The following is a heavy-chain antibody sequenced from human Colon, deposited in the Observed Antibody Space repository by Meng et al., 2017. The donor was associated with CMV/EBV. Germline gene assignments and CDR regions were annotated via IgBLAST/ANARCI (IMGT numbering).Heavy chain of an antibody. Sequence: GESLKISCADSAFTFRSYWMSWVRQAPGKGLDWVAVISGDGERAWYGDSVKGRSTISRDNSNNTLYVQINSLRLEDTAVYYCARGQTGLYFDYWGQGTLVTVSS. V-gene: IGHV3-30*03. CDR3: ARGQTGLYFDY. J-gene: IGHJ4*02. CDR2: ISGDGERA. CDR1: AFTFRSYW. D-gene: IGHD1-1*01.